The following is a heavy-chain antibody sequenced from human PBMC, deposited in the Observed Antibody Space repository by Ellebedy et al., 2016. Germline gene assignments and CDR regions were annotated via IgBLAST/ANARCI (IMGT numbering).Heavy chain of an antibody. J-gene: IGHJ3*02. V-gene: IGHV1-2*02. Sequence: ASVKVSXXASGYTFPGYYIHRVRQAPGQGLEWMAWVNPNSGGTNYAQKFRSRVTMTTDTSISTAYMELSGLTSDDTAVYYCARRDYGIDAFDIWGQGTMVTVSS. CDR1: GYTFPGYY. CDR3: ARRDYGIDAFDI. CDR2: VNPNSGGT. D-gene: IGHD4-17*01.